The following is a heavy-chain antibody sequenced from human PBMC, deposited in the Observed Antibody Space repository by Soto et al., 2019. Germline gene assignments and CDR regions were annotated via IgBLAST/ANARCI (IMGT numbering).Heavy chain of an antibody. V-gene: IGHV3-21*01. J-gene: IGHJ4*02. Sequence: GGSLRLSCAASGFLFRSYTMNWVRQAPGKGLEWVSSISGSSSYMYYADSVKGRFSISRDNAKNSLYLQMNSLRAEDTAVYYCARDLHPDYWGQGTLVTVSS. CDR2: ISGSSSYM. CDR3: ARDLHPDY. CDR1: GFLFRSYT.